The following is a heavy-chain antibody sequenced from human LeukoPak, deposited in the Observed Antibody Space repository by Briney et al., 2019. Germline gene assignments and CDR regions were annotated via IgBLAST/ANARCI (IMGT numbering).Heavy chain of an antibody. CDR2: IRSNGDTT. Sequence: GGSLRLSCTASGFTFSSLAMTWVRQAPGKGLEWVSTIRSNGDTTYNADSVKGRFTISRDNSKNTLYLELNSLRAEDTAVYYCAKDPRRVFDYWGQGTLVTVSS. V-gene: IGHV3-23*01. J-gene: IGHJ4*02. CDR1: GFTFSSLA. CDR3: AKDPRRVFDY.